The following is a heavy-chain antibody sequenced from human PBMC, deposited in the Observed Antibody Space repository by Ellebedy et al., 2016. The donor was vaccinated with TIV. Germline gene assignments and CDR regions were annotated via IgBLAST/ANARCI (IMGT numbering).Heavy chain of an antibody. CDR3: ARAEREGYCSGGSCSTWFDP. CDR2: IDYSGST. V-gene: IGHV4-31*03. D-gene: IGHD2-15*01. Sequence: SETLSLTXTVSGGSIRRGGYYWSWIRQNPGKGLEWIGYIDYSGSTYYNPSLKSRLKISVDTSKNQFSLRLSSVTAADTAVYYCARAEREGYCSGGSCSTWFDPWGQGTLVTVSS. J-gene: IGHJ5*02. CDR1: GGSIRRGGYY.